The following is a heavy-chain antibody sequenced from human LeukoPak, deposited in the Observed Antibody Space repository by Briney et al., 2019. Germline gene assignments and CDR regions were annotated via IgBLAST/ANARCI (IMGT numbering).Heavy chain of an antibody. V-gene: IGHV1-24*01. CDR2: FDPEDGET. J-gene: IGHJ1*01. D-gene: IGHD3-3*01. CDR1: GYTLTELS. CDR3: ATAPPSERFLEWFEYFQH. Sequence: ASVKVSCKVSGYTLTELSMHWMRQAPGKGLEWMGGFDPEDGETIYAQKFQGRVTMTEDTSTDTAYMELSSLRSEDTAVYYCATAPPSERFLEWFEYFQHWGQGTLVTVSS.